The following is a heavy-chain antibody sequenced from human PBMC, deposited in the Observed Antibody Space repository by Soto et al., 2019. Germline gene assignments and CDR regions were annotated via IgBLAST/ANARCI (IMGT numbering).Heavy chain of an antibody. J-gene: IGHJ4*02. CDR3: ARGTTEVTAGYY. CDR1: GFTFSSYG. D-gene: IGHD4-17*01. CDR2: IYTGGTT. V-gene: IGHV3-NL1*01. Sequence: PGGSLRLSCAASGFTFSSYGMHWVRQAPGKGLEWVSVIYTGGTTYYADSVKGRFTISRDNSKNTLYLQMNSLRAEDTAVYYCARGTTEVTAGYYWGQGTLVTVSS.